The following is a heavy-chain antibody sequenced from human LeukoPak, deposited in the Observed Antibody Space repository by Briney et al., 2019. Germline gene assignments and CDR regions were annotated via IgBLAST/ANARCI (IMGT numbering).Heavy chain of an antibody. D-gene: IGHD2-15*01. CDR2: IDPSDSYT. CDR3: ARRLQRHFDY. V-gene: IGHV5-10-1*01. J-gene: IGHJ4*02. CDR1: GYSFTTHW. Sequence: GESLKISCKASGYSFTTHWISWVRQMPGKGLEWMGRIDPSDSYTNYSPSFQGHVTISVDKSISTAYLQWSSLKASDTAMYYCARRLQRHFDYWGQGTLVTVSS.